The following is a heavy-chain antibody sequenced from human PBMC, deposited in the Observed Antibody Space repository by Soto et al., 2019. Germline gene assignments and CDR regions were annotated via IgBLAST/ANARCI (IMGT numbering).Heavy chain of an antibody. D-gene: IGHD3-22*01. CDR1: GFSLNDYG. CDR2: ISYDGRNK. Sequence: QVQLVESGGGVVQPGRSLRLSCAASGFSLNDYGMHWVRQPPGKGLEWVAVISYDGRNKYYTDSVRGRFTISRGISKGTLYLQMNSLRPEDTAVYYCAKSNRGAYDTPDFWGQGTLVTVSP. J-gene: IGHJ4*02. CDR3: AKSNRGAYDTPDF. V-gene: IGHV3-30*18.